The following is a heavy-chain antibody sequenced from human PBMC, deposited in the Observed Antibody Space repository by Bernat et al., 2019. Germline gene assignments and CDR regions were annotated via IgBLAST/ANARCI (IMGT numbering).Heavy chain of an antibody. CDR1: GFTFSSYS. D-gene: IGHD6-19*01. CDR3: ARAGIAVAGTPDYYYYYGMDV. V-gene: IGHV3-48*01. J-gene: IGHJ6*02. CDR2: ISSSTSTI. Sequence: EVQLVESGGGLVQPGESLRLSCAASGFTFSSYSMNWVRQAPGKGLEWVSYISSSTSTIYYADSVKGRFTISRDNAKNSLYLQMNSLRAEDTAVYYCARAGIAVAGTPDYYYYYGMDVWGQGTTVTVSS.